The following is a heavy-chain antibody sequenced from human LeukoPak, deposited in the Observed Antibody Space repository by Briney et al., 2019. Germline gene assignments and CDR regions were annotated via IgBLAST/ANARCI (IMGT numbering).Heavy chain of an antibody. V-gene: IGHV4-4*07. D-gene: IGHD3-10*01. CDR2: IYSSGGT. CDR1: GGSISSYY. Sequence: PSETLSLTCTVSGGSISSYYWSWIRQPAGKGLEWIGRIYSSGGTDYNPSLKSRVIMSVDTSKNHPSLKLTSVTAADTAVYYCARDSGTTGEVKFNPWGQGILVTVSS. CDR3: ARDSGTTGEVKFNP. J-gene: IGHJ5*02.